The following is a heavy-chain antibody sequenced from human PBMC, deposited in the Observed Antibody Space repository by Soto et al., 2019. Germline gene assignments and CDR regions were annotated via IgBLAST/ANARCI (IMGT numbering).Heavy chain of an antibody. CDR2: ISIDGSST. CDR3: APGWLHNY. J-gene: IGHJ4*02. Sequence: EVQLVESGGGLVQPGGSLRLSCAASGFTFTNFWMHWVRQAPGKGLVWVSRISIDGSSTNYADSVKGRFTISRDNAKNTLYLQMNSLRAEDTAVYYCAPGWLHNYWGQGTLVTVSS. V-gene: IGHV3-74*01. D-gene: IGHD5-12*01. CDR1: GFTFTNFW.